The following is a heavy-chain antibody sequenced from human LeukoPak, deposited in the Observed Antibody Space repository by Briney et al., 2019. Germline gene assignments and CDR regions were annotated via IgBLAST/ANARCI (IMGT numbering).Heavy chain of an antibody. D-gene: IGHD1-26*01. V-gene: IGHV3-53*01. CDR3: ASWGEGALDN. CDR2: IYSGGST. J-gene: IGHJ4*02. CDR1: GFIVSSNY. Sequence: GGSLRLSCAASGFIVSSNYMTWVRQAPGKGLECVSLIYSGGSTYYADSVKGRFTISRDNSKKSLYLQMNSLRVEDTGVYYCASWGEGALDNWGQGTLVTVSS.